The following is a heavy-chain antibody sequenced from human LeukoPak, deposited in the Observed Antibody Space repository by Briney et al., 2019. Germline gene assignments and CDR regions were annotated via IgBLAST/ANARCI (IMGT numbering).Heavy chain of an antibody. CDR1: GDSINSDYY. CDR3: ARRWELRRHYYMDV. V-gene: IGHV4-39*01. CDR2: IYYSGST. J-gene: IGHJ6*03. Sequence: SETLSLTCTVSGDSINSDYYWGWIRQPPGKGLEWIGSIYYSGSTSYNPSLKSRVTISVDMSKNQFSLKLSSVTAADTAVYYCARRWELRRHYYMDVWGKGTTVTVSS. D-gene: IGHD1-26*01.